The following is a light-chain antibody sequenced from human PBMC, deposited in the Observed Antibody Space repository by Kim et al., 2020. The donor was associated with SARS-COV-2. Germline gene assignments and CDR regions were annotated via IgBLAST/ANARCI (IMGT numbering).Light chain of an antibody. CDR1: QSINSW. Sequence: DIQMTQSPSTLSASVGDRVTITCRASQSINSWLAWYQQKPGKAPRLLIYKASSLESGVPLRFSGSGSETEFTLTISSLQPDDFATYYCKQYSSYSPWTFGQGTKVDIK. CDR3: KQYSSYSPWT. V-gene: IGKV1-5*03. CDR2: KAS. J-gene: IGKJ1*01.